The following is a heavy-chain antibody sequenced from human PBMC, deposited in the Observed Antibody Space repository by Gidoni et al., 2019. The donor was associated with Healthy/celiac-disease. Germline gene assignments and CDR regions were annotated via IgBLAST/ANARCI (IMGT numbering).Heavy chain of an antibody. Sequence: EVQLVESGGGLVKPGGSLRLSCAASGFTFSSYSMNWVRQAPGKGLEWVSSISSSSSYIYYADSVKGRFTISRDNAKNSLYLQMNSLRAEDTAVYYCASAYSSWQAFDYWGQGTLVTVSS. J-gene: IGHJ4*02. CDR3: ASAYSSWQAFDY. D-gene: IGHD6-19*01. CDR2: ISSSSSYI. V-gene: IGHV3-21*01. CDR1: GFTFSSYS.